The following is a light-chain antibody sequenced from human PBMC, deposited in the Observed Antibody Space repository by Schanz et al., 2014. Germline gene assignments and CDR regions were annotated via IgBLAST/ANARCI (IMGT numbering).Light chain of an antibody. J-gene: IGKJ2*01. CDR1: QSVGTR. Sequence: DFQMTQSPSSLSASVGDRVTITCRASQSVGTRLAWYQQKPGQAPKVLIHDASSLENGVPPRFSGSGSGTEFTLTISSLQPDDFATYYCQQYDTYYTFGQGTKLEIK. CDR3: QQYDTYYT. CDR2: DAS. V-gene: IGKV1-5*01.